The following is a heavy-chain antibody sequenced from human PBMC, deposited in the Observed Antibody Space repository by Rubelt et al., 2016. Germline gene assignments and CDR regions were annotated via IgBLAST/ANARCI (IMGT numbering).Heavy chain of an antibody. CDR2: ISSSNSI. CDR3: ASLGYGDYDIAFDI. Sequence: ERGLEWLSYISSSNSIFYADSVKGRFTISRDNGKNSLFLQMNSLGAEDTAVYYCASLGYGDYDIAFDIWGQGTMVTVSS. J-gene: IGHJ3*02. V-gene: IGHV3-69-1*01. D-gene: IGHD4-17*01.